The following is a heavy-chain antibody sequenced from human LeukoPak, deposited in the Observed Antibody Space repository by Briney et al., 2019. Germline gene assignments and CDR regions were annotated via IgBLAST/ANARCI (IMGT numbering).Heavy chain of an antibody. CDR3: ARDSAGDYTFSYGMDV. CDR1: GFTFGNSW. Sequence: QPGGSLRLSCAASGFTFGNSWVHWVRQAPGKGLEWVAGISYDGSNKYYADSVKGRFTISRDNSKNTLYLQMNSLRAEDTAVYYCARDSAGDYTFSYGMDVWGQGTTVTVSS. V-gene: IGHV3-30*19. D-gene: IGHD2-2*02. CDR2: ISYDGSNK. J-gene: IGHJ6*02.